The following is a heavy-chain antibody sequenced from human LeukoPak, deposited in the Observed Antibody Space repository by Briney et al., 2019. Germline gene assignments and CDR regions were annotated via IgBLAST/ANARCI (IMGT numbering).Heavy chain of an antibody. J-gene: IGHJ4*02. CDR3: AREDSSGYDY. D-gene: IGHD3-22*01. Sequence: ASVKVSCKASGYTFIRYYMHWVRQAPGQGLEWMGLINPSGGSTTYAQKFQDRVTMTRDTSTNTFYMEVSSLRSEDTAVYYCAREDSSGYDYWGQGTLVTVSS. CDR2: INPSGGST. V-gene: IGHV1-46*01. CDR1: GYTFIRYY.